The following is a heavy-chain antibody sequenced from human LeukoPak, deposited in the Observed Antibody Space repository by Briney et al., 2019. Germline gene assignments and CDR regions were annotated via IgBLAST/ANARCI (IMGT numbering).Heavy chain of an antibody. D-gene: IGHD3-10*01. CDR3: ARRGGFGFTFDH. CDR2: IYYTGSS. Sequence: ASETLCLTCSVSGDSITSSSHYWGWIRQPPGKGLEWIGHIYYTGSSSYSPSLKSRVTISVDTSNNQFSLKLTSVTAADTAVYYCARRGGFGFTFDHWGQGTLVAVSS. J-gene: IGHJ4*02. V-gene: IGHV4-39*01. CDR1: GDSITSSSHY.